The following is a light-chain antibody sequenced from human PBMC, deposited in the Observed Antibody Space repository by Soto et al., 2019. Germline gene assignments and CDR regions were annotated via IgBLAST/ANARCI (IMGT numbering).Light chain of an antibody. CDR1: QSISSY. Sequence: EIVLTQSPAILSLSPGERGTLSWRASQSISSYLDWYQQKPGQAPRLLFYDASIRAADIPARFSGSGSGTDFTLTISSLEPEDLAVYYFQQRSDWPRTFGRGTKLEIK. CDR3: QQRSDWPRT. CDR2: DAS. V-gene: IGKV3-11*01. J-gene: IGKJ2*01.